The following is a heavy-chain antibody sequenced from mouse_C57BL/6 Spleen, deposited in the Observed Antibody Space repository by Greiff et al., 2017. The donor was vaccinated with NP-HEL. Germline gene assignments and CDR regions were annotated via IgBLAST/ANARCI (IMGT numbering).Heavy chain of an antibody. J-gene: IGHJ4*01. Sequence: VKLMESDAELVKPGASVKISCKVSGYTFTDHTIHWMKQRPEQGLEWIGYIYPRDGSTKYNEKFKGKATLTADKSSSTAYMQLNSLTSEDSAVYFCARDGYYEDYAMDYWGQGTSVTVSS. CDR2: IYPRDGST. D-gene: IGHD2-3*01. CDR1: GYTFTDHT. CDR3: ARDGYYEDYAMDY. V-gene: IGHV1-78*01.